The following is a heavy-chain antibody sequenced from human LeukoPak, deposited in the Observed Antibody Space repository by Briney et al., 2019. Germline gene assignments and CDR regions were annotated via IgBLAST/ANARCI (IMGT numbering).Heavy chain of an antibody. Sequence: GGSLRLFCAASGLTFNSYAMHWVSQAAGKGLEWLAIISYAGSNKFYADSVKGRFAISRDNSKNTLYLQMDSLIAEDTAVYYCSKTKVGTGLDALDIWGQGTMVTVSS. CDR1: GLTFNSYA. CDR3: SKTKVGTGLDALDI. J-gene: IGHJ3*02. V-gene: IGHV3-30-3*02. D-gene: IGHD2-21*02. CDR2: ISYAGSNK.